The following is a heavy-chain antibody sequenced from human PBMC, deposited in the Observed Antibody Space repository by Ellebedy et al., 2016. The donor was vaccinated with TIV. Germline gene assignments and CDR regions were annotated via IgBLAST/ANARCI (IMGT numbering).Heavy chain of an antibody. CDR1: GFSFRSYW. J-gene: IGHJ5*02. D-gene: IGHD4-17*01. CDR2: IYQDGSDQ. V-gene: IGHV3-7*01. Sequence: PGGSLRLSCAASGFSFRSYWMSWVRQAPGKGLEWVANIYQDGSDQYYVDSVKGRFTISRDNANKSLFLQMYSLRVEDTAVYYCARRGSYGDYAVQVNSWFDTWGQGTLVTVSS. CDR3: ARRGSYGDYAVQVNSWFDT.